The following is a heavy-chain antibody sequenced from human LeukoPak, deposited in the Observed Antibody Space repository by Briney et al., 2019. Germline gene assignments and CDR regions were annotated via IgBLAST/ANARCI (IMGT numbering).Heavy chain of an antibody. V-gene: IGHV1-46*01. D-gene: IGHD2-2*01. CDR2: INPSGGST. CDR3: AREYCSSTSCPTSYGMDA. CDR1: GYTFTSYY. Sequence: GASVKVSCKASGYTFTSYYMHWVRQAPGQGLEWMGIINPSGGSTSYAQKFQGRVTMTRDTSTSTVYMKLSSLRSEDTAVYYCAREYCSSTSCPTSYGMDAWGQGTTVTVSS. J-gene: IGHJ6*02.